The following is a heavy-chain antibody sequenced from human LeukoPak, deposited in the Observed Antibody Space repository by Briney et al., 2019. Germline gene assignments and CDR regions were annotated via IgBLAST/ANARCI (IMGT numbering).Heavy chain of an antibody. CDR3: AKGYRKGRWLPLDY. CDR2: ISWNSGSI. Sequence: GGSLRLSCAASGFTFSSYSMNWVRQAPGKGLEWVSSISWNSGSIGYADSVKGRFTISRDNAKNSLYVQMNSLRAEDTALYYCAKGYRKGRWLPLDYWGQGTLVTVSS. V-gene: IGHV3-9*01. J-gene: IGHJ4*02. CDR1: GFTFSSYS. D-gene: IGHD5-24*01.